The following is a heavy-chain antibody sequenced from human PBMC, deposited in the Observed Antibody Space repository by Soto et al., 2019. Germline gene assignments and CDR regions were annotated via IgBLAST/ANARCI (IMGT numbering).Heavy chain of an antibody. Sequence: QVQLVQSGAEVRRPGSSVKVSCKASGGTFGSNAISWVRQAPGQGLEWMGGIIPIFGTTNNAQKFQGRVTITADESTNTAYMELSGLRSEDTAIYYCAREGYTFGPGAVSGAFDIWGQGTVVTVSS. CDR2: IIPIFGTT. D-gene: IGHD4-4*01. CDR3: AREGYTFGPGAVSGAFDI. CDR1: GGTFGSNA. J-gene: IGHJ3*02. V-gene: IGHV1-69*12.